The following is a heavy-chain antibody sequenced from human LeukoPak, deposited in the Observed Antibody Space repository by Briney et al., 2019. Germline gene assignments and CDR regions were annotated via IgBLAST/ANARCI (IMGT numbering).Heavy chain of an antibody. CDR3: ARGFAARRGYYYYYMDV. J-gene: IGHJ6*03. D-gene: IGHD6-6*01. CDR1: GGSFSGYY. CDR2: INHTGST. Sequence: SETLSLTCAVYGGSFSGYYWSWIRQPPGKGLEWIGEINHTGSTNYNTSLKSRVTLSVDTSKNQFSLKLSSVTAADTAVYYCARGFAARRGYYYYYMDVWGKGTTVTVSS. V-gene: IGHV4-34*01.